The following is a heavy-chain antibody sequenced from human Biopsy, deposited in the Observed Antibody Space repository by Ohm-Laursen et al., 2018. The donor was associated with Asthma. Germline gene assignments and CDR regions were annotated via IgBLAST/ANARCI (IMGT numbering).Heavy chain of an antibody. Sequence: GSSVKVSCKTSGYTFNSAGITWVRQAPGQGLEWMGWISVYNGNTKVAQKLQDRVTMITDTSTSTAYMELRSLRSDDTAVYFCARAVDYSHYYGIDVWGQGPTLTVS. CDR3: ARAVDYSHYYGIDV. D-gene: IGHD3-10*01. CDR2: ISVYNGNT. V-gene: IGHV1-18*01. J-gene: IGHJ6*02. CDR1: GYTFNSAG.